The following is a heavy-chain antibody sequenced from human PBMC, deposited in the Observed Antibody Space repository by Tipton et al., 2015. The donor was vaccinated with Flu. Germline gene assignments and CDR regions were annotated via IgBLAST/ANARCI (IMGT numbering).Heavy chain of an antibody. Sequence: TLSLTCAVYGGSFSGYYWSWIRQPPGKGLEWIGEINHSGSTNYNPSLKSRVTISVDTSKNQFSLKLSSVTAADTAVYYCARDGWYSSSENYYYYMDVWGKGTTVTVSS. D-gene: IGHD6-6*01. CDR2: INHSGST. J-gene: IGHJ6*03. CDR3: ARDGWYSSSENYYYYMDV. V-gene: IGHV4-34*01. CDR1: GGSFSGYY.